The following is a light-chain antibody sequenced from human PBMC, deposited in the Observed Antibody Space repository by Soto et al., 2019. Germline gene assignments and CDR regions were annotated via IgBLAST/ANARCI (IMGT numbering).Light chain of an antibody. CDR1: QNIGRS. Sequence: DIQMTQSPSTLSASVGDRVTITCRASQNIGRSLAWYQLQPGKAPKLLIYDASSLEGGVPSRFSGIGSGTESSLSISSLQPDDFATYYCQQCYRGWTFGQGTKVDI. J-gene: IGKJ1*01. CDR2: DAS. V-gene: IGKV1-5*01. CDR3: QQCYRGWT.